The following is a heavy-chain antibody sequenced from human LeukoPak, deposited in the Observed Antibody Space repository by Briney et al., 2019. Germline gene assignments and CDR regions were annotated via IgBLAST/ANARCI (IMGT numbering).Heavy chain of an antibody. J-gene: IGHJ4*02. D-gene: IGHD1-26*01. Sequence: SVKVSCKASGYTFTSYDINWVRQATGQGLEWMGGIIPIFGTTNYAQKFQGRVTITADESTGTAYMELSSLRSEDTAVYYCARDTQEGVGATAWFDYWGQGTLVTVSS. V-gene: IGHV1-69*13. CDR3: ARDTQEGVGATAWFDY. CDR1: GYTFTSYD. CDR2: IIPIFGTT.